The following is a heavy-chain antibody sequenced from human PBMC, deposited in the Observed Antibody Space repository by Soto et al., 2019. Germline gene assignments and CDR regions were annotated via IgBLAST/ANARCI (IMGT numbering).Heavy chain of an antibody. V-gene: IGHV4-39*01. CDR2: IYYSGST. D-gene: IGHD3-3*01. Sequence: SETLSLTCTVSGGSISSSSYYWGWIRQPPGKGLEWIGSIYYSGSTYYNPSLKSRVTIPVDTSKNQFSLKLSSVTAADTAVYYCAGQTYYDFWSGYFSIQIDYWGQGTLVTVSS. CDR1: GGSISSSSYY. J-gene: IGHJ4*02. CDR3: AGQTYYDFWSGYFSIQIDY.